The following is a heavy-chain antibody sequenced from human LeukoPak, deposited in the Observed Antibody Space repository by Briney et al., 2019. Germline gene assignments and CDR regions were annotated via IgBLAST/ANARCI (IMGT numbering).Heavy chain of an antibody. CDR2: IYTSGST. CDR1: GGSISSYY. D-gene: IGHD2-2*02. Sequence: SETLSLTCTVSGGSISSYYWSWIRQPAGKGLEWIGRIYTSGSTNYNPSLKSRVTMSVDTSKNQFSLKLSSVTAADTAVYYCARDSWDIVVVPAAIPAAFDIWGQGTMVTVSS. J-gene: IGHJ3*02. CDR3: ARDSWDIVVVPAAIPAAFDI. V-gene: IGHV4-4*07.